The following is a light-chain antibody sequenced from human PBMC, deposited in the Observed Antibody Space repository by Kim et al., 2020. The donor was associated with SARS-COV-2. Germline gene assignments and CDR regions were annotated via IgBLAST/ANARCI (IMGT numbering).Light chain of an antibody. CDR2: GKN. V-gene: IGLV3-19*01. CDR3: NSRDSSGNHLV. J-gene: IGLJ2*01. CDR1: SRRSYY. Sequence: APGRPGRMTCQGESRRSYYASWYQQKTGQAPVLVVYGKNNRPSVISDRFSGSSSVNTASLTITGAQAEDEADYYCNSRDSSGNHLVFGGGTQLTVL.